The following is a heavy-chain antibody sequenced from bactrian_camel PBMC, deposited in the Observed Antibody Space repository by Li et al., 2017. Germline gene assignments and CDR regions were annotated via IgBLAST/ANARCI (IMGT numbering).Heavy chain of an antibody. J-gene: IGHJ4*01. CDR3: ATYRLAGMWFFDY. Sequence: VQLVESGGGSVQAGGSLRLSCTASGFTFSSSDMSWGRQIPGKGLEWVSGIDTGGGTTYYTDSVKGRFTISRGNAKNTLYLQMSSLKTEDTAVYYCATYRLAGMWFFDYWGLGTQVTVS. D-gene: IGHD6*01. CDR1: GFTFSSSD. CDR2: IDTGGGTT. V-gene: IGHV3S40*01.